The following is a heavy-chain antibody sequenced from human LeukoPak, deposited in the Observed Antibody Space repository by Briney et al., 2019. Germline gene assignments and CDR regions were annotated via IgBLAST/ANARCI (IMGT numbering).Heavy chain of an antibody. D-gene: IGHD3-22*01. CDR2: FDPEDGET. V-gene: IGHV1-24*01. J-gene: IGHJ4*02. CDR3: ATDQSSGYYYFDY. Sequence: GASVKVSCKVSGYTLTELSMHWVRQAPGKGLEWMGGFDPEDGETIYTQKFQGRVTMTEDTSTDTAYMELSSLRSEDTAVYYCATDQSSGYYYFDYWGQGTLVTVSS. CDR1: GYTLTELS.